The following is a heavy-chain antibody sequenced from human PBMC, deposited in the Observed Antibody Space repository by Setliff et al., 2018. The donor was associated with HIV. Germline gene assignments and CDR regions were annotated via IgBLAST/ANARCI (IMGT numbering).Heavy chain of an antibody. J-gene: IGHJ4*02. CDR1: GFTFSSYA. CDR2: ISGSGEST. D-gene: IGHD2-21*02. V-gene: IGHV3-23*01. Sequence: GGSLRLSCAASGFTFSSYAMNWVRQAPGKGLEWVSAISGSGESTYYAGSVKGRFTISRDNSKNTLFLQMNSLRAEDTAVYYCARLRLYNSALDYWGQGTLVTVSS. CDR3: ARLRLYNSALDY.